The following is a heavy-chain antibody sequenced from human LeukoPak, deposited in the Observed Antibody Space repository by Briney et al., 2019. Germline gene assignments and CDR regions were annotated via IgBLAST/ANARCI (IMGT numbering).Heavy chain of an antibody. CDR1: GYTFTSYD. CDR3: ARGTIRSSTSCYFY. D-gene: IGHD2-2*01. J-gene: IGHJ4*02. CDR2: MNPNSGNT. Sequence: ASVKVSCKASGYTFTSYDINWVRRATGQGLEWMGWMNPNSGNTGYAQKFQGRVAMTRNTSISTAYMELSSLRSEDTAVYYCARGTIRSSTSCYFYWGQGTLVTVSS. V-gene: IGHV1-8*01.